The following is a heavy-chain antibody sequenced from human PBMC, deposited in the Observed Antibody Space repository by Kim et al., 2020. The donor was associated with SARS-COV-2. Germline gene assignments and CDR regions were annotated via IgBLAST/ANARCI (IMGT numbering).Heavy chain of an antibody. D-gene: IGHD3-10*01. Sequence: SETLSLTCTVSGGSISSYYWSWIRQPPGKGLEWIGYIYYSGSTNYNPSLKSRVTISVHTSKNQFSLKLSSVTAADTAVYYCARTPKYYYGSGSYLYYYGMDVWGQGTTVTVSS. CDR3: ARTPKYYYGSGSYLYYYGMDV. CDR1: GGSISSYY. V-gene: IGHV4-59*13. CDR2: IYYSGST. J-gene: IGHJ6*02.